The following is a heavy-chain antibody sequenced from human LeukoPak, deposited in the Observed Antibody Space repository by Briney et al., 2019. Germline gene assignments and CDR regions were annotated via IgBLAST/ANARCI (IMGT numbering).Heavy chain of an antibody. CDR3: AKVTYDYVWGSYET. D-gene: IGHD3-16*01. CDR1: GFTFSSYV. J-gene: IGHJ5*02. Sequence: PGGSLRLSCAASGFTFSSYVISWVRQAPGKGLEWVSAISGSGDSTYYADSVKGRFTISRDNSKNTVYLQMNSLRAEDTAVYYCAKVTYDYVWGSYETWGQGNLVTVSP. CDR2: ISGSGDST. V-gene: IGHV3-23*01.